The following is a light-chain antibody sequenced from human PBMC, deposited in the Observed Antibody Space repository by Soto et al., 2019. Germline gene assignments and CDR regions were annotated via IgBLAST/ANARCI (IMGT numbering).Light chain of an antibody. J-gene: IGKJ1*01. CDR1: QSVGSH. CDR3: QQFGDWPS. Sequence: EIRMTQSPAILSVSPGESATLSCRASQSVGSHVVWYQQKPGQAPRLLISDSSTTGFPARFSGSGSGTEFTLTISSLQSDDSAIYYCQQFGDWPSFGLGTKLEI. V-gene: IGKV3-15*01. CDR2: DSS.